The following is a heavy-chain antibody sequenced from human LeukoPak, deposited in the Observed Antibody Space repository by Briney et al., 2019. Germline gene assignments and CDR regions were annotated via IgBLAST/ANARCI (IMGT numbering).Heavy chain of an antibody. Sequence: SETLSLTCTVSGGSISSYFWSWIRQPPGKGLEWIGWIGNIYDSGSSNYNPSLRSRVTISVDTSKNQFSLKLSSVTAADTAVYYCARGGASSLPFDFWGQGTLVTVSS. J-gene: IGHJ4*02. V-gene: IGHV4-59*01. CDR1: GGSISSYF. CDR2: IYDSGSS. D-gene: IGHD6-6*01. CDR3: ARGGASSLPFDF.